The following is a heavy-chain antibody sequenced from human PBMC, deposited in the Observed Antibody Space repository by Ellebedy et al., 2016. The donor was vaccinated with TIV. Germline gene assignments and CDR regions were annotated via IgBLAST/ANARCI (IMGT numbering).Heavy chain of an antibody. J-gene: IGHJ3*02. D-gene: IGHD4-17*01. Sequence: GGSLRLSCGASGFSFRNYWMTWVRQAPGKGLEWVANINQDGSDKYYEDSVKGRFTIARDNAKNSLYLQMSSLRVEDTDVYYCATDGSYGDYRSPTHAFVMWGQGTMVAVSS. V-gene: IGHV3-7*01. CDR1: GFSFRNYW. CDR2: INQDGSDK. CDR3: ATDGSYGDYRSPTHAFVM.